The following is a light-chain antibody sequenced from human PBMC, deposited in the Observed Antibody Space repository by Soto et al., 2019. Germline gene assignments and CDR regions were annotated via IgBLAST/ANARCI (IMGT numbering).Light chain of an antibody. J-gene: IGKJ2*01. V-gene: IGKV3-20*01. CDR1: QNVVNNN. CDR3: QHYGDSPYS. Sequence: EIVLTQSPGTLSLSPGQRATLSCRASQNVVNNNFAWYQQKHGQPPRLLIYAASSRATGIPVRFSGSGSGAACTLTISRLEPEDSAVYYCQHYGDSPYSFGQGTNLEIK. CDR2: AAS.